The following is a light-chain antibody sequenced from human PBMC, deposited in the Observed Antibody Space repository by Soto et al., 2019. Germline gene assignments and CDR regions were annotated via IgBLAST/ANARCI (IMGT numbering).Light chain of an antibody. CDR1: NIGSKN. Sequence: SYELTQPLSVSVALGQTARITCGGNNIGSKNVHWYQQKPGQAPVLVNYRDSNRPSGIPERFSGSNSGNTATLTISRAQAGDEADYYCQVWDSRVVFGGGTKVTVL. J-gene: IGLJ2*01. V-gene: IGLV3-9*01. CDR3: QVWDSRVV. CDR2: RDS.